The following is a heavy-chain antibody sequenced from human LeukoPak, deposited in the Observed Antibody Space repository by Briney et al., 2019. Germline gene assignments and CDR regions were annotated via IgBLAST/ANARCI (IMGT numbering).Heavy chain of an antibody. V-gene: IGHV3-13*01. J-gene: IGHJ6*02. CDR3: ARDSLEDGMDV. CDR2: IGTAGDT. D-gene: IGHD5-24*01. Sequence: GGSLRLSCAASGFTFSSYDMHWVRQATGKGLEWVSAIGTAGDTYYPGSVKGRFTISRENAKNSLYLQMNSLRAGDTAVYYCARDSLEDGMDVWGQGTTATVSS. CDR1: GFTFSSYD.